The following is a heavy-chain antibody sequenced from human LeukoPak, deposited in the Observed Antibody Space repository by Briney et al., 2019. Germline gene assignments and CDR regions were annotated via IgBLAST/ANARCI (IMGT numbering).Heavy chain of an antibody. J-gene: IGHJ4*02. D-gene: IGHD3-22*01. CDR3: ARVNSDYYDRPGYFDY. CDR2: IYHSGST. CDR1: GGSISSGGYS. V-gene: IGHV4-30-2*01. Sequence: SQTLSLTCAVSGGSISSGGYSWRWIRQPPGKGLEWIGYIYHSGSTYYNPSLKSRVTISVDRSKNQFSLKLSSVTAADTAVYYCARVNSDYYDRPGYFDYWGQGTLVTVSS.